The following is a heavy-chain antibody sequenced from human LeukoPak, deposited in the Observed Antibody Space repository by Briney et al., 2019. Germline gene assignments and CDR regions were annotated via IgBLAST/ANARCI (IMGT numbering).Heavy chain of an antibody. CDR2: IIPIFGTA. V-gene: IGHV1-69*01. J-gene: IGHJ5*02. CDR3: ASFLVSSGYYYSP. Sequence: SVKVSCKASGGTFSSYAISWVRQAPGQGLEWMGGIIPIFGTANYAQKFQGRVTITADESTSTAYMELSSLRSEDTAVYYCASFLVSSGYYYSPWGQGTLVAVSS. D-gene: IGHD3-22*01. CDR1: GGTFSSYA.